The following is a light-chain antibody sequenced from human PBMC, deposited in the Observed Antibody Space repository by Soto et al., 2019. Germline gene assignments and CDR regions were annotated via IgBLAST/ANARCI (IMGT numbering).Light chain of an antibody. CDR2: GNS. V-gene: IGLV1-40*01. J-gene: IGLJ1*01. Sequence: QAVVTQPPSVSGAPGQRVTISCTGSSSNIGAGYDIHWYQQLPGTAPKLLIYGNSRRPSGVPDRFSGSKSGTSASLAITGLQAEDEADYYCQSYDSSLSGFYVFGTGTKLTVL. CDR3: QSYDSSLSGFYV. CDR1: SSNIGAGYD.